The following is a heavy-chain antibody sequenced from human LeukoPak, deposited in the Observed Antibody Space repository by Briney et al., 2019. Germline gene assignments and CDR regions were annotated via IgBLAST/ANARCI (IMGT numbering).Heavy chain of an antibody. D-gene: IGHD6-25*01. CDR1: GYTFTGYY. Sequence: ASVKVSCKASGYTFTGYYMHWVRQAPGQGLEWMGWINPNSGGTNYAQKFQGWVTMTRDTSISTAYMEPSRLRSDDTAVYYCARSSARGYYYYYGMDVWGQGTTVTVSS. J-gene: IGHJ6*02. V-gene: IGHV1-2*04. CDR2: INPNSGGT. CDR3: ARSSARGYYYYYGMDV.